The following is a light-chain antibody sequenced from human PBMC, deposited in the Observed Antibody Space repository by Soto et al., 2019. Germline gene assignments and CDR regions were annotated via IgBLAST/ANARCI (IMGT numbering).Light chain of an antibody. CDR2: GAS. J-gene: IGKJ5*01. Sequence: IVLTQSPATLSLSPGERATLSCRASQSVSSYLAWYQQKPGQAPRLFIYGASTRATGIPARFSGSGSGTEFTLTISSLQSEDFAIYYCQQYNNWPPITFGQGTRLEIK. CDR3: QQYNNWPPIT. CDR1: QSVSSY. V-gene: IGKV3-15*01.